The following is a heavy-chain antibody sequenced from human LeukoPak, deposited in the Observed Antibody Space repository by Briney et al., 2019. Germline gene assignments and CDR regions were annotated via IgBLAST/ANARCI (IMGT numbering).Heavy chain of an antibody. CDR1: GGSISSYY. D-gene: IGHD2-21*01. Sequence: MTSETLSLTCTVSGGSISSYYWSWIRQPTGEGREWIGYINYSGSTNYNPALKSRVTISVDTSKNQFTLKLSSVTAADTAVYYCARLREAWVYLDYWGQGTLVTVSS. V-gene: IGHV4-59*08. CDR3: ARLREAWVYLDY. CDR2: INYSGST. J-gene: IGHJ4*02.